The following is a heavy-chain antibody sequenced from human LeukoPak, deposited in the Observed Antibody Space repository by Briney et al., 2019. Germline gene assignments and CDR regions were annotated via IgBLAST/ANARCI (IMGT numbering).Heavy chain of an antibody. D-gene: IGHD3-3*01. Sequence: GGSLRLSCAASGFTFSSYWMSWVRQAPGEGLEWVANIKQDGSEKYYVDSVKGRFTISRDNAKNSLYLQMNSLRAEDTAVYYCARGSVYDFWSGYSDYWGQGTLVTVSS. CDR1: GFTFSSYW. J-gene: IGHJ4*02. CDR2: IKQDGSEK. CDR3: ARGSVYDFWSGYSDY. V-gene: IGHV3-7*01.